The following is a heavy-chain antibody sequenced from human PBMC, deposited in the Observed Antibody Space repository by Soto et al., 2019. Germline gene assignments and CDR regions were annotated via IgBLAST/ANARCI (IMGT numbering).Heavy chain of an antibody. CDR3: ATGDLRINGSDYYFDY. CDR1: GFTFDDYG. V-gene: IGHV3-20*01. D-gene: IGHD1-26*01. J-gene: IGHJ4*02. CDR2: INWNGGST. Sequence: GGSLRLSCAASGFTFDDYGMSWVRQAPGKGLEWVSGINWNGGSTGYADSVKGRLTISRANAKNSLYLQMNSLRAEDTALYHCATGDLRINGSDYYFDYWGQGTLVTVSS.